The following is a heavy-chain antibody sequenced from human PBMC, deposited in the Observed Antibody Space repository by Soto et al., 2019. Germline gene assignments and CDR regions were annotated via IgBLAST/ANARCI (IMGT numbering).Heavy chain of an antibody. V-gene: IGHV1-46*01. CDR2: INPSGGST. J-gene: IGHJ5*02. D-gene: IGHD2-2*01. CDR3: ARDSEGIVVVPAAQGHWFDP. Sequence: GASVKVSCKASGYTFTSYYMHWVRQAPGQGLEWMGIINPSGGSTSYAQKFQGRVTMTRDTSTSTVYMELSSLRSEDTAVYYCARDSEGIVVVPAAQGHWFDPWGQGTLATVSS. CDR1: GYTFTSYY.